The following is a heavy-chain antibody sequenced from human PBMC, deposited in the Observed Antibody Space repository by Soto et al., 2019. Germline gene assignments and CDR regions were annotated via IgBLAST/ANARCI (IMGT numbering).Heavy chain of an antibody. CDR2: IIPIFGTA. J-gene: IGHJ5*02. V-gene: IGHV1-69*01. D-gene: IGHD2-2*01. CDR1: GGPFSSYA. Sequence: QVQLVQSGAEVKKPGSSVKVSCKASGGPFSSYAISWVRQAPGQGLEWMGGIIPIFGTANYAQKFQGRVTITADEYTSTAYMDLSSLISEDTAVYYCARGGGYCSSTSCYGSHNWFDAWGQGTLVTVSS. CDR3: ARGGGYCSSTSCYGSHNWFDA.